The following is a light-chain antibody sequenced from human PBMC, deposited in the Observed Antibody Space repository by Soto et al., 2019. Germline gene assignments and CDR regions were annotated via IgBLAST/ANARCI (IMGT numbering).Light chain of an antibody. Sequence: EIVLTQSPGTLSLSPGERATLSCRASQSVSSNYLASYQQKPGQAPRLLIYGASSRATGIPDRFSGSGSGTDFTLTINRLEPEDFAVYYCQQYGTSPGLFTFGPGTKVDIK. CDR3: QQYGTSPGLFT. J-gene: IGKJ3*01. CDR2: GAS. CDR1: QSVSSNY. V-gene: IGKV3-20*01.